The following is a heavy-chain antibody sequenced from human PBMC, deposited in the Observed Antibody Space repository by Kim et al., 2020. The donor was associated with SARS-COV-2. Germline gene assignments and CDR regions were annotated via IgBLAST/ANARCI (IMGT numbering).Heavy chain of an antibody. CDR2: IKQDGSEK. J-gene: IGHJ2*01. D-gene: IGHD6-19*01. CDR3: ARDARQQWLGLARSLIWYFDL. Sequence: GGSLRLSCAASGFTFSSYWMSWVRQAPGKGLEWVANIKQDGSEKYYVDSVKGRFTISRDNAKNSLYLQMNSLRAEDTAVYYCARDARQQWLGLARSLIWYFDLWGRGTLVTVSS. CDR1: GFTFSSYW. V-gene: IGHV3-7*03.